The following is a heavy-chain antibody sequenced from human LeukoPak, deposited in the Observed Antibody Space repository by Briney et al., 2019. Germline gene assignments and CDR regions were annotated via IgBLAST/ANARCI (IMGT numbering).Heavy chain of an antibody. CDR3: ARGPPNWGYDY. J-gene: IGHJ4*02. CDR1: GYTFTSYD. CDR2: MSPNSGDT. D-gene: IGHD7-27*01. V-gene: IGHV1-8*01. Sequence: ASVKVSCKASGYTFTSYDFNWVRQATGQRPEWMGWMSPNSGDTGYAQRFQDRVTMTRNTSISTAYMELSSLRSDDTAVYYCARGPPNWGYDYWGPGTLVTVSS.